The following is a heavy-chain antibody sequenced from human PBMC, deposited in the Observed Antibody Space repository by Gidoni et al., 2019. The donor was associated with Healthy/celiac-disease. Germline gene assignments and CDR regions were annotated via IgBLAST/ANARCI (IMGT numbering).Heavy chain of an antibody. CDR2: IWYDGSNK. V-gene: IGHV3-33*01. CDR3: ARDGRYFDWLRGELNYYYYGMDV. CDR1: GSTFSSYG. Sequence: QVQLVESGGGVVQPGRSLRLSCAASGSTFSSYGMHWVRQAPGKGLEWVAVIWYDGSNKYYADSVKGRVTISRDNSKNTLYLQMNSLRAEDTAVYYCARDGRYFDWLRGELNYYYYGMDVWGQGTTVTVSS. J-gene: IGHJ6*02. D-gene: IGHD3-9*01.